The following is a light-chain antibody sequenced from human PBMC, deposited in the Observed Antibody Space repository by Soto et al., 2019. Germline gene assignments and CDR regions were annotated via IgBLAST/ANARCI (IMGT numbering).Light chain of an antibody. Sequence: QSALTQPASVSGSPGQSVTISCTGSAIDIGSYDHVSWYLLYPGTAPKLIIYEVHNRPSGISSRFSASKSGNTASLTISGLQAEDDGDYFCSSYAGSYTWVFGGGTKVTVL. CDR3: SSYAGSYTWV. CDR2: EVH. V-gene: IGLV2-14*01. CDR1: AIDIGSYDH. J-gene: IGLJ3*02.